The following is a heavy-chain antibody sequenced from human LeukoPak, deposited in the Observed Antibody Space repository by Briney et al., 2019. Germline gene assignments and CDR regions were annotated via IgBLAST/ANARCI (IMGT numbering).Heavy chain of an antibody. CDR1: GYTLTELS. CDR3: ATDLSSGWYYFDY. V-gene: IGHV1-24*01. CDR2: FDPEDGET. D-gene: IGHD6-19*01. J-gene: IGHJ4*02. Sequence: GASVRVSCKVSGYTLTELSMHWVRQAPGKGLEWMGGFDPEDGETIYAQKFQGRVTMTEDTSIDTAYMELSSLRSEDTAVYYCATDLSSGWYYFDYWGQGTLVTVSS.